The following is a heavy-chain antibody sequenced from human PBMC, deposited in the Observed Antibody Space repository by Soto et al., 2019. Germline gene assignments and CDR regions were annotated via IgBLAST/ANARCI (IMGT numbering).Heavy chain of an antibody. CDR2: FDPEDGET. Sequence: ASVKVSCKVSGYTLTELSMLWVRQAPGKGLEWMGGFDPEDGETIYAQKFQGRVTMTEDTSTDTAYMELSSLRSEDTAVYYCATADYGSDAFDIWGQGTMVTVSS. D-gene: IGHD4-17*01. J-gene: IGHJ3*02. CDR3: ATADYGSDAFDI. V-gene: IGHV1-24*01. CDR1: GYTLTELS.